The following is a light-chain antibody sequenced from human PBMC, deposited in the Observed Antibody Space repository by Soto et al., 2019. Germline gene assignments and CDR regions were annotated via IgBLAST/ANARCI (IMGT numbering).Light chain of an antibody. CDR1: VSNIGRNF. CDR2: DNN. Sequence: QSVLTQPPSVSAAPGQKVTISCSGSVSNIGRNFVSWYQQLPGTAPKLVIDDNNKRPSGIPDRFLVSKSGTSATLAITGLQTGDEADYYCGTWDSRLSVYVFGTGTKVTVL. V-gene: IGLV1-51*01. CDR3: GTWDSRLSVYV. J-gene: IGLJ1*01.